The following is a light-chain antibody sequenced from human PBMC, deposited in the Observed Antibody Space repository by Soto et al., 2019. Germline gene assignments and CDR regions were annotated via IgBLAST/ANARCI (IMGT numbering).Light chain of an antibody. J-gene: IGKJ1*01. V-gene: IGKV3-15*01. Sequence: EIVLTQSPGTLSLSPGERATLSCRASQSVSSNLAWYQQKPGQAPRLLFYGASSRATGIPARFGGSGSGTEFTHTISSLQSEDFAVYYCQQYDNWPLTFGQGTKVDIK. CDR2: GAS. CDR1: QSVSSN. CDR3: QQYDNWPLT.